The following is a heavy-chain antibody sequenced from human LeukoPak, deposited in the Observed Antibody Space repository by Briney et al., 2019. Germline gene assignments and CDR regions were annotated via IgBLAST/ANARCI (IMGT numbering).Heavy chain of an antibody. Sequence: SGGSLRLSCAASGFTFSNYNMNWVRQAPGKGLEWDSTITRSNSYIYYADSVRGRFTISRDNAKNSLYLQMSSLRAEDTAVYYCARDDTTMILNLWGRGTLVTVSS. V-gene: IGHV3-21*01. D-gene: IGHD3-22*01. J-gene: IGHJ2*01. CDR3: ARDDTTMILNL. CDR1: GFTFSNYN. CDR2: ITRSNSYI.